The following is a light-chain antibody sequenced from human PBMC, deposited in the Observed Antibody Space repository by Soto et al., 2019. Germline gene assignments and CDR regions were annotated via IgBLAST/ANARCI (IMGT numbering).Light chain of an antibody. CDR3: QQYYGDPLT. V-gene: IGKV1-8*01. J-gene: IGKJ4*01. CDR2: AAS. Sequence: AIRMTQSPSSFSASTGDRVTITCRASEGVYTHLAWYQQKPGKTPKLLIYAASTLQSGVPSRFSGSGSGTDFTRTIRVLQPQDFATYYCQQYYGDPLTFGGGTTVEI. CDR1: EGVYTH.